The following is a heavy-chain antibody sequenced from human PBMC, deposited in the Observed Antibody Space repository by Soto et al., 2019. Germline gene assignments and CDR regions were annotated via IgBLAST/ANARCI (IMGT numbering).Heavy chain of an antibody. J-gene: IGHJ3*02. V-gene: IGHV1-8*01. CDR1: GYTFTSYD. CDR3: ARGSNYFDSGADAVDI. Sequence: QVQLVQSGAEVKKPGASVKVSCKASGYTFTSYDINWVRQATGKGLEWMGWMNPNSGNTGYAQKFQGRVTMTRNTSISTAYVELSSLRSEDTALYYCARGSNYFDSGADAVDIWGQGTMVNVSS. D-gene: IGHD3-10*01. CDR2: MNPNSGNT.